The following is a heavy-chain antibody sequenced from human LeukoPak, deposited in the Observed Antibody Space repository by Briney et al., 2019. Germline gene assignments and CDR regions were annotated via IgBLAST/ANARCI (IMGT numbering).Heavy chain of an antibody. J-gene: IGHJ4*02. CDR3: ARGDGGGYSTPLDY. V-gene: IGHV1-2*02. CDR1: GYSFTSYY. Sequence: ASVKVSCKTSGYSFTSYYIHWVRQAPGQGLEWMGWINPSSGGTEYAQKFQGRVTMTGDTSISTAYMELSRLRSDDTAVYYCARGDGGGYSTPLDYWGQGTLVTVSS. CDR2: INPSSGGT. D-gene: IGHD5-12*01.